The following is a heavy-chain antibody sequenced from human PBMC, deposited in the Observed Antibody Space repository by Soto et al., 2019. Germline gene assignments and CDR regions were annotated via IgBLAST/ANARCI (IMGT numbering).Heavy chain of an antibody. CDR3: ARSSVYYDFWSGYSGY. D-gene: IGHD3-3*01. Sequence: PVESLKISCKGSGYSFTSYWIGWVRQMPGKGLEWMGIIYPFDSDTRYSPSFQGQVTISADKSISTADLQWSSLKASDTAMYYCARSSVYYDFWSGYSGYWRKGNMVTVSA. CDR2: IYPFDSDT. V-gene: IGHV5-51*01. J-gene: IGHJ4*01. CDR1: GYSFTSYW.